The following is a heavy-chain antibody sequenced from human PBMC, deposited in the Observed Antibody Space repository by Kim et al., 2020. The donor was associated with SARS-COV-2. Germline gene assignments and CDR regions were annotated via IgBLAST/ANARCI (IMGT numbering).Heavy chain of an antibody. D-gene: IGHD3-10*01. J-gene: IGHJ6*02. Sequence: SETLSLTCAVSGGSISSSNWWSWVRQPPGKGLEWIGEIYHSGSTNYNPSLKSRVTISVDKSKNQFSLKLSSVTAADTAVYYCARDMRYYYGSGSHYGMDVWGQGTTVTVSS. CDR1: GGSISSSNW. CDR3: ARDMRYYYGSGSHYGMDV. V-gene: IGHV4-4*02. CDR2: IYHSGST.